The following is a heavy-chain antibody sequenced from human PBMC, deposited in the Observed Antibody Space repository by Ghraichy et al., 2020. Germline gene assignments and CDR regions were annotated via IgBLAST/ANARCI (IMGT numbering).Heavy chain of an antibody. CDR2: IKEDGSEI. D-gene: IGHD3-10*01. V-gene: IGHV3-7*03. CDR3: AKIYASGSYYRWFAY. CDR1: GFTFSSSW. Sequence: GGSLRLSCAASGFTFSSSWMTWVRQAPGKGLEWEANIKEDGSEIHYVDSVKGRFAISRDNAKNSLFLQMNSLRADDTAVYYCAKIYASGSYYRWFAYWGQGTLVTVSS. J-gene: IGHJ4*02.